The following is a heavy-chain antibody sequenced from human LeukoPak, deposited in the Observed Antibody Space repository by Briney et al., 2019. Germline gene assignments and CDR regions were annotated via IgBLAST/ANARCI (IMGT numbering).Heavy chain of an antibody. D-gene: IGHD6-13*01. CDR2: IWYDGSNK. CDR3: AKGGSSSWYYYYMDV. V-gene: IGHV3-33*06. CDR1: GFTFSSYG. Sequence: PGRSLRLSCAASGFTFSSYGMHWVRQAPGKGLEWVAVIWYDGSNKYYADSGKGRFTISRDNSKNTLYLQMNSLRAEDTAVYYCAKGGSSSWYYYYMDVWGKGTTVTVSS. J-gene: IGHJ6*03.